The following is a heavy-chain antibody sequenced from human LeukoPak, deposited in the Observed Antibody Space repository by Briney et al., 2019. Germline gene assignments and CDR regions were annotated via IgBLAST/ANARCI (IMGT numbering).Heavy chain of an antibody. CDR1: GFTFSSYV. D-gene: IGHD3-16*02. V-gene: IGHV3-30*04. Sequence: GGSLRLSCAASGFTFSSYVMHWVRQAPGKGLEWVAIISYDGSNEYYADSVKGRFTISRDDSKNTLYLQMNSLKTEDTAVYYCTVVMITFGGVIVSVDWGQGTLVTVSS. CDR3: TVVMITFGGVIVSVD. CDR2: ISYDGSNE. J-gene: IGHJ4*02.